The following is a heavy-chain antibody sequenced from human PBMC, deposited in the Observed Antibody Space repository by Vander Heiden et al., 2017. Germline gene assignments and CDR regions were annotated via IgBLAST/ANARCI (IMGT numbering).Heavy chain of an antibody. J-gene: IGHJ4*02. Sequence: EVQLVESGGGLVQPGGSLRLSCAASGFTFSTYWMSWVSQAPGKGLEWVANRKKDGSEKNYLESGKFRGTISRDSAGKSLYLQINSLRVEEKDVYYCARESSDHCRCIDFYYIDSWGQGTLVTVSS. CDR2: RKKDGSEK. V-gene: IGHV3-7*01. CDR1: GFTFSTYW. CDR3: ARESSDHCRCIDFYYIDS. D-gene: IGHD3-3*01.